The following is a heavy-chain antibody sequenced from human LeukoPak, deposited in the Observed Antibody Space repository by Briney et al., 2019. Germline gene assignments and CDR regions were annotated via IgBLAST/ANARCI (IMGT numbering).Heavy chain of an antibody. CDR2: IIPIFGKA. J-gene: IGHJ5*02. CDR3: ARDRGGDYQKNWFDP. CDR1: GGTFSSYA. Sequence: GASVKVSCKASGGTFSSYAISWVGQAPGQGREGMGRIIPIFGKANYAQKLQGRVTINTDKSKSTAYMEVSSLRSEATAVYYCARDRGGDYQKNWFDPWGQGTLVTVSS. V-gene: IGHV1-69*04. D-gene: IGHD4-17*01.